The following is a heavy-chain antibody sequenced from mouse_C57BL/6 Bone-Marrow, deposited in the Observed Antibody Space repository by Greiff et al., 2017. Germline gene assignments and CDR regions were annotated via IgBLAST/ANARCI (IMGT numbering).Heavy chain of an antibody. CDR3: ARRGIYYDYDYYFDY. Sequence: EVKLQESVAELVRPGASVKLSCTASGFNIKNTYMHWVKQRPEQGLEWIGRIDPANGNTKYAPKFQGKATITADTSSNTAYLQLSSLTSEDTAIYYCARRGIYYDYDYYFDYWGQGTTLTVSS. V-gene: IGHV14-3*01. CDR1: GFNIKNTY. D-gene: IGHD2-4*01. CDR2: IDPANGNT. J-gene: IGHJ2*01.